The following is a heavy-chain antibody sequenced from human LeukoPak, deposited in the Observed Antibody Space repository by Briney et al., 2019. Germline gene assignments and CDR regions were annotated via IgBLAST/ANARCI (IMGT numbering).Heavy chain of an antibody. Sequence: GGSLRLSCVASGFTVSSDYMNWVRQAPGKGLEWVSVIYTGGNTYYSDSVKGRFTISRDNSKNTVFLQMNNLRAEDTAVYYCARVFTNFDYWGQGTLVTVSS. CDR2: IYTGGNT. V-gene: IGHV3-66*01. CDR1: GFTVSSDY. CDR3: ARVFTNFDY. J-gene: IGHJ4*02. D-gene: IGHD2-2*01.